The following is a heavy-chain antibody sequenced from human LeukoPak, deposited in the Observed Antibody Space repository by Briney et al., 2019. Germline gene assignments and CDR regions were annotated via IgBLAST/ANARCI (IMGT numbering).Heavy chain of an antibody. J-gene: IGHJ4*02. Sequence: GGSLRLSCVVSGFTFSSNAMQWVRQAPGKGLEWVAVISYDGSNEEYADSVEGRFSISRDNSKNTLYLQINSLRAEDTAVYYCAKDRCSSASCYGGHDYWGQGTLVTVSS. D-gene: IGHD2-2*01. CDR1: GFTFSSNA. CDR2: ISYDGSNE. CDR3: AKDRCSSASCYGGHDY. V-gene: IGHV3-30-3*01.